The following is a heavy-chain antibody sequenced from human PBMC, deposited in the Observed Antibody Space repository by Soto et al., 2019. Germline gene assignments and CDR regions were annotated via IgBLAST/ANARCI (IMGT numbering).Heavy chain of an antibody. Sequence: ASVKVSCKASGYTFTSYGISWVRQAPGQGLEWMGWISAYNGNTNYAQKLQGRVTMTTDTSERQFSLNLRLVTAADTAVYYCARLRIATNNYKWFDPWGQGTLVTVSS. J-gene: IGHJ5*02. CDR3: ARLRIATNNYKWFDP. CDR1: GYTFTSYG. D-gene: IGHD2-21*01. CDR2: ISAYNGNT. V-gene: IGHV1-18*01.